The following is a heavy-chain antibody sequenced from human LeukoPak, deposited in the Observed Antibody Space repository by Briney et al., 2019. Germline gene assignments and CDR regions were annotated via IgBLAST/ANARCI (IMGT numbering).Heavy chain of an antibody. J-gene: IGHJ4*02. D-gene: IGHD3-22*01. V-gene: IGHV3-11*01. CDR2: ISSSGSTI. CDR3: ARDPQGLYDYYDSSGLDY. Sequence: PGGSLRLSCAASGFTFSDYYMSWIRQAPGKGLEWVSYISSSGSTIYYADSVKGRFTISRDNAKNSLYLQMNSLRAEDTAVYYCARDPQGLYDYYDSSGLDYWGQGTLVTVSS. CDR1: GFTFSDYY.